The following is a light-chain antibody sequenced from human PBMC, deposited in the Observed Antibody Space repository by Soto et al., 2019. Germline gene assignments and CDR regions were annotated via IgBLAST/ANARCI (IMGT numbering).Light chain of an antibody. CDR2: NAS. CDR1: QSISKY. J-gene: IGKJ4*01. CDR3: QQRTNWPPKLT. Sequence: EIVLTQSPATLSVSPGETATVSCRASQSISKYLAWYQQKPGQTPRLLIYNASNRAAGIPARFSGSGSGTDFTLTIARLEPEDFAVYYSQQRTNWPPKLTFGGGTRVE. V-gene: IGKV3-11*01.